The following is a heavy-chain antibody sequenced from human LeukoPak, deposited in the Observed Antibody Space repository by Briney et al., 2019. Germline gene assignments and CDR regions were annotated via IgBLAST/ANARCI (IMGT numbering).Heavy chain of an antibody. CDR1: GFTFSSYS. CDR3: ARDEIDRDYYYYYMDV. Sequence: GGSLRLSCAASGFTFSSYSMNWVRQAPGKGLEWVSYISSSSSTIYYADSVKGRFTISRDNAKNSLYLQMNSLRAEDTAVYYCARDEIDRDYYYYYMDVWGKGTTVTVSS. D-gene: IGHD3-22*01. V-gene: IGHV3-48*04. CDR2: ISSSSSTI. J-gene: IGHJ6*03.